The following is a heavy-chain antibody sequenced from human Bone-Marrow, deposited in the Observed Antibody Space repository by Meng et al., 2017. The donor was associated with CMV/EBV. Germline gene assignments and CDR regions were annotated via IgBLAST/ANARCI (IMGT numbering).Heavy chain of an antibody. Sequence: GESLKISCAASGFTFNDYSMHWVRQAPGKGLEWVALISYDGGNKYFADSVKGRFTISRDNSNNTLYLQMNSLRAEDTAVYYCARGRMVPAAIVGYWGQGTLVTVSS. J-gene: IGHJ4*02. D-gene: IGHD2-2*01. CDR2: ISYDGGNK. V-gene: IGHV3-30*04. CDR3: ARGRMVPAAIVGY. CDR1: GFTFNDYS.